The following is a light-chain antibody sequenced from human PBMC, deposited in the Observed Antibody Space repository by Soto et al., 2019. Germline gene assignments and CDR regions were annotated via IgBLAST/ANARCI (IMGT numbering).Light chain of an antibody. Sequence: EVVLSQSPATLSLATGARATLSCRASQFLSSYLAWYQQKPGQPPRLLIYDTSSRATGIPARFSGSRSGTDFTLTISSLEPEDFGVYFCHQRNKFGQGTRLEIK. CDR2: DTS. CDR3: HQRNK. V-gene: IGKV3-11*01. CDR1: QFLSSY. J-gene: IGKJ5*01.